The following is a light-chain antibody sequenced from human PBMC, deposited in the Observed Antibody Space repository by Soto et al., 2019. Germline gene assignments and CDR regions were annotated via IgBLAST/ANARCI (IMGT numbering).Light chain of an antibody. V-gene: IGLV2-14*01. CDR3: RSYTSSSTRV. CDR1: SSDVGGYNY. Sequence: QSALTQPASVSGSPGQSITISCTGTSSDVGGYNYVSWYQQHPGKAPKLMIYEVSNRPSGVSNRFSGSKSDNTASLTISGLQAEDEADYYCRSYTSSSTRVFGTGTKLTVL. J-gene: IGLJ1*01. CDR2: EVS.